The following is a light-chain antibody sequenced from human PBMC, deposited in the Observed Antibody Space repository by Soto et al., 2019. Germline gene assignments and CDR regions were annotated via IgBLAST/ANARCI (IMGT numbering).Light chain of an antibody. J-gene: IGKJ4*01. Sequence: DIVVTQSPLSLSVTPGEPASISCRSSQSILYTDGQNYLDWFLQRPGQSPQLLIYLASNRASGVPDRVSGSGSGTEFTLRISRVEAEDAGVYYYMQGVWTPLTYGGGTRLEIK. CDR2: LAS. CDR3: MQGVWTPLT. V-gene: IGKV2-28*01. CDR1: QSILYTDGQNY.